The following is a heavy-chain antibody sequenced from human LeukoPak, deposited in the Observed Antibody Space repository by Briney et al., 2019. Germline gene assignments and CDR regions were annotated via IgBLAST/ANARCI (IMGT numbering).Heavy chain of an antibody. V-gene: IGHV3-23*01. J-gene: IGHJ4*02. Sequence: GGSLRLSCAASGFTFSNYAMTWVRQAPGKGLEWVSLISGSAGSTYYTYYADSVKGRFTISRDNSKNTLYLQMNSLRAEDTAVYYCAKEGAAMGYFDYWGQGTLVTVSS. CDR1: GFTFSNYA. CDR3: AKEGAAMGYFDY. D-gene: IGHD5-18*01. CDR2: ISGSAGSTYYT.